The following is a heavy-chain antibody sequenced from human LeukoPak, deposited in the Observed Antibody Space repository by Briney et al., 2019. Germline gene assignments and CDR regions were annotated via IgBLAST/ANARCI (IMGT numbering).Heavy chain of an antibody. V-gene: IGHV1-46*01. Sequence: ASVKVSCKASGYTFTSYYMHWVRQAPGQGLEWMGIINPSGGSTSYAQKFQGRVTMTRDMSTSTVYMELSSLRSEDTAVYYCARANWSDLPDYWGQGTLVTVSS. D-gene: IGHD1-20*01. CDR1: GYTFTSYY. CDR2: INPSGGST. CDR3: ARANWSDLPDY. J-gene: IGHJ4*02.